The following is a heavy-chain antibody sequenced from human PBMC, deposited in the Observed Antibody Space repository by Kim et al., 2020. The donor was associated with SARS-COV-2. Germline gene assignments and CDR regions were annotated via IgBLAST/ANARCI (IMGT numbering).Heavy chain of an antibody. V-gene: IGHV4-39*01. J-gene: IGHJ4*02. Sequence: SETLSLTCTVSGGSISGSFYYWGWFRQPPGKGLEWIASIYYSGSTYYNSSLKSRVTISVDTSKNQFSLKLNSVTAADTAVYYCARHNIRGSTYGNDYWGQGTLVTVSS. CDR3: ARHNIRGSTYGNDY. D-gene: IGHD5-18*01. CDR2: IYYSGST. CDR1: GGSISGSFYY.